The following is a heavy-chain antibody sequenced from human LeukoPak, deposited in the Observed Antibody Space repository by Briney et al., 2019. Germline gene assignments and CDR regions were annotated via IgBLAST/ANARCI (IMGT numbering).Heavy chain of an antibody. CDR1: GFTFSSYA. Sequence: GGSLRLSCAASGFTFSSYAMSWVRQAPGKGLEYVSAISGSGASTYYADSVKGRFTISRDNSKNTLYLQMNSLRAEDAAVYYCANAHYYDSSGYYSYYFDYWGQGTLVTVSS. V-gene: IGHV3-23*01. CDR3: ANAHYYDSSGYYSYYFDY. J-gene: IGHJ4*02. D-gene: IGHD3-22*01. CDR2: ISGSGAST.